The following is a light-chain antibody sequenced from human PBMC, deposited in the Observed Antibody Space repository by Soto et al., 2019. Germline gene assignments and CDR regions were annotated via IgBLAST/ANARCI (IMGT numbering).Light chain of an antibody. CDR2: GAS. V-gene: IGKV3D-15*01. J-gene: IGKJ5*01. CDR1: QAVSSSY. Sequence: EIVMTQSPGILSLSPGEGATLSCRASQAVSSSYLAWYQQKPGQAPRLLIYGASTRATGIPARFSGSGSGTEFTLTISSLQSEDFAVYHCQQYNNWPPITFGQGTRLEIK. CDR3: QQYNNWPPIT.